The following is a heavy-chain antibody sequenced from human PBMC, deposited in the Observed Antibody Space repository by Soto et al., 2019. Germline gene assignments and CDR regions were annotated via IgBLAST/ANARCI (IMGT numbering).Heavy chain of an antibody. Sequence: EVQLLESGGGLVQPGGSLRLSCAASGFTFSSYAMSWVRQAPGKGLEWVSAISGSGGSTYYADSVKGRFTISRDNSKNTLYLQINSLRAEDTAVYYCAKEGLTTYYDYIWGAQWGQGTLVTVSS. V-gene: IGHV3-23*01. J-gene: IGHJ4*02. CDR3: AKEGLTTYYDYIWGAQ. CDR1: GFTFSSYA. D-gene: IGHD3-16*01. CDR2: ISGSGGST.